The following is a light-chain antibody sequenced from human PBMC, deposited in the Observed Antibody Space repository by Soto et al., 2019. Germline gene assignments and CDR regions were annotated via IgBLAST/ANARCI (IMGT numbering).Light chain of an antibody. Sequence: QSVLTQPASVSGSPGQSITISCTGTSSVVGGYNYVSWYQQLPGKAPKLMIYDVNNRPSGVSNRFSGSKSGNTASLTISGLQAEDEADSYCSSYTGSSTFVFGTGTKVTVL. CDR2: DVN. V-gene: IGLV2-14*01. J-gene: IGLJ1*01. CDR3: SSYTGSSTFV. CDR1: SSVVGGYNY.